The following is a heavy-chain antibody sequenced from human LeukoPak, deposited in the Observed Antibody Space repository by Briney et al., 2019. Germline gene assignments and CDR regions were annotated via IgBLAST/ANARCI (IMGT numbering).Heavy chain of an antibody. V-gene: IGHV3-48*03. Sequence: GGSLRLSCTTSGFTFSHYEMNWVRQAPGKGLEWVSYISSSGSTRYYADSVKGRFTISRDNAKNSLHLQMNSLRAEDMAVYYCARDPFRDYDSSGYFDFWGQGTPVTVSS. CDR3: ARDPFRDYDSSGYFDF. J-gene: IGHJ4*02. CDR1: GFTFSHYE. D-gene: IGHD3-22*01. CDR2: ISSSGSTR.